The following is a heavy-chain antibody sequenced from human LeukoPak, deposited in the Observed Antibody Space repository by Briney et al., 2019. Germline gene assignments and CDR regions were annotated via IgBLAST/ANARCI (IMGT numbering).Heavy chain of an antibody. CDR3: ARGGRRF. CDR2: IGSGGAYI. D-gene: IGHD3-16*01. CDR1: GFTFSDYT. Sequence: PGGSLRLSCAASGFTFSDYTMNWVRQAPGKGLEWVSSIGSGGAYIYYADSVKGRFTISRDNAKNSLYLQMNGLRGDDTAVYYCARGGRRFWGQGTLVTVSS. V-gene: IGHV3-21*06. J-gene: IGHJ4*02.